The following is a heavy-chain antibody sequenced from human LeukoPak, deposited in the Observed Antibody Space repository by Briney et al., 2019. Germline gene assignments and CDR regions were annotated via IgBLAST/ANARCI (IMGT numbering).Heavy chain of an antibody. CDR2: INHSGST. D-gene: IGHD1-7*01. Sequence: SETPSLTCAVYGGSFSGYYWSWIRQPPGKGLEWIGEINHSGSTNYNPSLKSRVTISVDTSKNQFSLKLSSVTAADTAVYYCARGRNRPKNLNYGVSYYYGMDVWGQGTTVTVSS. CDR3: ARGRNRPKNLNYGVSYYYGMDV. CDR1: GGSFSGYY. J-gene: IGHJ6*02. V-gene: IGHV4-34*01.